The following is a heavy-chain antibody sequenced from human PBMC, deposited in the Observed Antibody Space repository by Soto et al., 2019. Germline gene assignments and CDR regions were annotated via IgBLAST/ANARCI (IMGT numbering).Heavy chain of an antibody. Sequence: SETLSLTCTVSGVSISSGGYYWSWIRQHPGKGLEWIGYIYYSGSTYYNPSLKSRVTISVDTSKNQFSLKLSSVTAADTAVYYCARDQAREAATTLEYYYGMDVWGQGTTVTVSS. D-gene: IGHD2-15*01. V-gene: IGHV4-31*03. CDR3: ARDQAREAATTLEYYYGMDV. CDR1: GVSISSGGYY. CDR2: IYYSGST. J-gene: IGHJ6*02.